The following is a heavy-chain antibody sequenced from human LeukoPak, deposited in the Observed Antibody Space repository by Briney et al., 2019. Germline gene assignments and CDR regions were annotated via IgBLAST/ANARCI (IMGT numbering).Heavy chain of an antibody. J-gene: IGHJ4*02. V-gene: IGHV3-11*04. CDR2: ISSSGSTI. Sequence: GGSLRLSCAASGFTFSDYYMSWIRQAPGKGLEWVSYISSSGSTIYYADSVKGRFTISRDNAKNSLYLQMNSLRAEDTAVYYCARESYCSSSNCLRDLDHWGQGTLVTVSA. D-gene: IGHD2-2*01. CDR1: GFTFSDYY. CDR3: ARESYCSSSNCLRDLDH.